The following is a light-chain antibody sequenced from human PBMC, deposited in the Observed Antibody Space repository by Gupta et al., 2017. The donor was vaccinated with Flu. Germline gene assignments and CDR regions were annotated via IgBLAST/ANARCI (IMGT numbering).Light chain of an antibody. J-gene: IGKJ1*01. V-gene: IGKV1-27*01. Sequence: SLTASVGDRVTITCRASQDISSYLAWYQQKPGQAPKLLVYAASSLQSGVPSRFSGSGSGTDFTLTISSLQPEDVATYYCQQDNIPLRAFGQGTKVEIK. CDR3: QQDNIPLRA. CDR1: QDISSY. CDR2: AAS.